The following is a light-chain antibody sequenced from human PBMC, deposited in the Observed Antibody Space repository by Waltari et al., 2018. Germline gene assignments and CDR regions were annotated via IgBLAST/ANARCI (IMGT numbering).Light chain of an antibody. J-gene: IGKJ4*01. CDR1: QDIGNW. Sequence: DIQMTQSPSSVSPSVGDRINITCRASQDIGNWLAWYQQKPGTAPKLLIYAASRLQRGVPARFSGSGFGTDFTLTIVSLQPEDFATYFCQQANTFPPGVPFGGGTKVEI. CDR2: AAS. V-gene: IGKV1D-12*01. CDR3: QQANTFPPGVP.